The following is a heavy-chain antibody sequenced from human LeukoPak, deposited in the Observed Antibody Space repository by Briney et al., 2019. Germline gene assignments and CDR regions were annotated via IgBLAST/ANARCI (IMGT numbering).Heavy chain of an antibody. Sequence: ASVKVSCKASGYTFTSYGISWVQQAPGQGLEWMGWISAYNGNTNYAQKLQGRVTMTTDTSTSTAYMELRSLRSDDTAVYYCARDDDIVVVPAALPFDYWGQGTLVTVSS. CDR2: ISAYNGNT. D-gene: IGHD2-2*01. V-gene: IGHV1-18*01. J-gene: IGHJ4*02. CDR1: GYTFTSYG. CDR3: ARDDDIVVVPAALPFDY.